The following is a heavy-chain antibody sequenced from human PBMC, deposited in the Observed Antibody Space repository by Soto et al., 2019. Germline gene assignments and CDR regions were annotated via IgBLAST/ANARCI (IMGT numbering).Heavy chain of an antibody. CDR2: TSYDGATT. CDR1: GFTFSTYA. Sequence: EVQLLESGGGLVQPGGSLRLSCAASGFTFSTYAMTWVRQAPGKGLDWVSATSYDGATTYYAESVKGRFTMSRDNSKNTRYRQMNGLRADDTAVYFCARIATESHTDYWGQGALVTVSS. J-gene: IGHJ4*02. V-gene: IGHV3-23*01. CDR3: ARIATESHTDY.